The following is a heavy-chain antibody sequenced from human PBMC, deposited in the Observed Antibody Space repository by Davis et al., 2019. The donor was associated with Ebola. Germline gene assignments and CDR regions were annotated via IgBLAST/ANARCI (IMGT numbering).Heavy chain of an antibody. V-gene: IGHV4-59*01. CDR2: IYYSGST. J-gene: IGHJ5*02. CDR3: AGGYSSHWFDP. Sequence: MPSETLSLTCTVSGGPISSYYWSWIRQPPGKGLEWIGYIYYSGSTNYNPSLKSRVTISVDTSKNQFSLKLSSVTAADTAVYYCAGGYSSHWFDPWGQGTLVTVSS. D-gene: IGHD5-18*01. CDR1: GGPISSYY.